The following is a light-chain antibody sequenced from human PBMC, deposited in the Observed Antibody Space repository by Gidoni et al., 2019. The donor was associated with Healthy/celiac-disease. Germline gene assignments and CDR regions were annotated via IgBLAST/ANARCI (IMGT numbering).Light chain of an antibody. V-gene: IGKV3-11*01. CDR3: QQRSTWPHT. CDR2: DAA. CDR1: QSVSSY. J-gene: IGKJ4*01. Sequence: EIVLTQSPATLSLSPGERATLSCRASQSVSSYLAWYQQKPGQAPRLLSYDAANRATRIPARFSGSGSGTDFTLTIRSLEPDDFAVYYCQQRSTWPHTFXGXTKVEIK.